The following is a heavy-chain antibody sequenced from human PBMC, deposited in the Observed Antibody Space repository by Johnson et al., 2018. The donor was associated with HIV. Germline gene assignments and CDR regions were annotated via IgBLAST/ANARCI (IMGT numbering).Heavy chain of an antibody. CDR2: ISYDGSNK. J-gene: IGHJ3*02. D-gene: IGHD6-13*01. V-gene: IGHV3-30*04. CDR3: AKKGRAAAEGGVGAFDI. Sequence: QVQPVESVGGVVQPGRSLRLSCAASGFTFSSYAMHWVRQTPGKGLEWVAVISYDGSNKYYADSVTGRFTISRDNSKNTLYLQMNSLRAEDTAVYYCAKKGRAAAEGGVGAFDIWGQGTMVTVSS. CDR1: GFTFSSYA.